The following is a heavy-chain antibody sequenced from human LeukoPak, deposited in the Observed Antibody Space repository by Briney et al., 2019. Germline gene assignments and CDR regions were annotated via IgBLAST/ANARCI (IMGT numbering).Heavy chain of an antibody. CDR1: GSTFSRYS. V-gene: IGHV3-48*01. J-gene: IGHJ3*02. CDR2: ISSSSSTI. CDR3: ARTYQLLYDDAFDI. Sequence: PGGSLRLSCAASGSTFSRYSMNWVRRAPGKGLEWVSYISSSSSTIYYADSVKGRFTISRDNAKNSLYLQMNSLRAEDTAMYYCARTYQLLYDDAFDIWGQGTMVTVSS. D-gene: IGHD2-2*02.